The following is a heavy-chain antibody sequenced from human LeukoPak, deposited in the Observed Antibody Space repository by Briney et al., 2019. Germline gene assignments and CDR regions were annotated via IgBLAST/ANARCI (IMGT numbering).Heavy chain of an antibody. D-gene: IGHD3-10*01. CDR2: RHHSGST. V-gene: IGHV4-38-2*02. CDR3: AREYGSGSAFDY. CDR1: GYSISSGYY. Sequence: SETLSLTCTVSGYSISSGYYWGWIRQPPGKGLEWFGSRHHSGSTYYNPSLKSRVTISLDTSKNQFSLILNSVTAADTAVYYCAREYGSGSAFDYWGQGTLVTVSS. J-gene: IGHJ4*02.